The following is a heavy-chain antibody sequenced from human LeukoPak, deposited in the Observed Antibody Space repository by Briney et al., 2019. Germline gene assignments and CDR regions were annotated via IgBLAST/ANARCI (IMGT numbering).Heavy chain of an antibody. Sequence: GGSLRLSCAASGFTFSSYAMSWVRQAPGKGLEWVSGISGSGNSAYYVDLVKGRFTVSRDNSKNTLFLQINSLRVDDTAVYYCAKDKSGSFYGTDAFDIWGQGTVVTVSP. V-gene: IGHV3-23*01. CDR2: ISGSGNSA. D-gene: IGHD1-26*01. CDR1: GFTFSSYA. J-gene: IGHJ3*02. CDR3: AKDKSGSFYGTDAFDI.